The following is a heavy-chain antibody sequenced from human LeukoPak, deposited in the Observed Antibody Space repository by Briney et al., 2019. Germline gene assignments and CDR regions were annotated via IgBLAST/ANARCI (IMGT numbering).Heavy chain of an antibody. Sequence: GGSLRLSCVASGYPFSSYSMNWIRQAPGKGLEWVSYISVSGGVRSYAESVKGRFTISRDDARNSLYLQMNSLKDEDTAVYYCARDRGYFYDQLDYWGQGTLVTVSS. CDR1: GYPFSSYS. J-gene: IGHJ4*02. CDR2: ISVSGGVR. D-gene: IGHD2/OR15-2a*01. CDR3: ARDRGYFYDQLDY. V-gene: IGHV3-48*02.